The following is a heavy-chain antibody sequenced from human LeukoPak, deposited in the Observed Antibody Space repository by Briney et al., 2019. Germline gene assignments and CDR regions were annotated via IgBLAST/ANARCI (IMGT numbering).Heavy chain of an antibody. CDR1: GGSFSGYY. J-gene: IGHJ3*02. CDR2: INHSGST. CDR3: ARGHQLWIPDAFDI. Sequence: SETLSLTCAVYGGSFSGYYWSWIRQPPGKGLEWIGEINHSGSTNYNPSLKSRVTISVDTSKNQFSLKLSSVTAADTAVYYCARGHQLWIPDAFDIWGQGTMVTVSS. V-gene: IGHV4-34*01. D-gene: IGHD5-18*01.